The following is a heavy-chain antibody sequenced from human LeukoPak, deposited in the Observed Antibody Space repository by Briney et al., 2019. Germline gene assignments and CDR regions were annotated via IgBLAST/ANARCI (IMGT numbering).Heavy chain of an antibody. Sequence: PGGSLRLSCAASGFTFSSYSMNWVRQAPGKGLEWVSSISSSSSYIYYADSVKGRFTISRDNAKNSLYLRMNSLRAEDTAVYYCARDRKDIVLMVYAYFDYWGQGTLVTVSS. CDR2: ISSSSSYI. V-gene: IGHV3-21*01. J-gene: IGHJ4*02. CDR3: ARDRKDIVLMVYAYFDY. CDR1: GFTFSSYS. D-gene: IGHD2-8*01.